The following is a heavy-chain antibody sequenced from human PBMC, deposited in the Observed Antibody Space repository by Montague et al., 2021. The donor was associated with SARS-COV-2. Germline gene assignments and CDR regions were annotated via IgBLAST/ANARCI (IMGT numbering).Heavy chain of an antibody. J-gene: IGHJ6*02. CDR3: ARVGRQQLVRLSGMDV. CDR2: IYCSGST. Sequence: SETLSLTCTVSGGSISSSSYYWGWIRQPPGKGLEWIGSIYCSGSTYYNPSLKSRVTISVDTSKNQFSLKLSSVTAADTDVYYCARVGRQQLVRLSGMDVWGQGTTVTVSS. V-gene: IGHV4-39*07. D-gene: IGHD6-13*01. CDR1: GGSISSSSYY.